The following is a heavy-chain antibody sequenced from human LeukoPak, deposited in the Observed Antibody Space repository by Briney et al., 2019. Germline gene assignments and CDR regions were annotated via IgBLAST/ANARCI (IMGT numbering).Heavy chain of an antibody. V-gene: IGHV6-1*01. CDR3: ARDRGYYDFWSGYSGMDV. D-gene: IGHD3-3*01. CDR1: GDSVSSNSAA. J-gene: IGHJ6*02. CDR2: TYYRSKLYN. Sequence: SQTLSLTCAISGDSVSSNSAAWNWVRQSPSRGLEWLGRTYYRSKLYNDYAVSVKSLITINPDTSKNQFSLQLNSVTPEDTAVYYCARDRGYYDFWSGYSGMDVWGQGTTVTVSS.